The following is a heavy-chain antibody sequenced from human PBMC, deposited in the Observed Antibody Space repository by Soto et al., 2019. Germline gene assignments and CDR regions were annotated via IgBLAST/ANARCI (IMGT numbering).Heavy chain of an antibody. CDR3: ARDKRDDDIWGPMGVFDV. CDR2: VYYSGSS. D-gene: IGHD3-16*01. Sequence: QVQLQESGPGLVKPSETLSLTCTVSGGPFSSRVYWWTWIRQSPGKGLEWIGSVYYSGSSKYNPPLRPRVAMSLETAKNIFSLKMISVTAADAAVYYCARDKRDDDIWGPMGVFDVWGEGALVTVSS. V-gene: IGHV4-61*03. J-gene: IGHJ4*02. CDR1: GGPFSSRVYW.